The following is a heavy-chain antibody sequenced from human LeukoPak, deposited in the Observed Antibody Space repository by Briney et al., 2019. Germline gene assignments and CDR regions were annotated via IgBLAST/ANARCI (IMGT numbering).Heavy chain of an antibody. CDR2: IYYDGRT. D-gene: IGHD6-6*01. V-gene: IGHV4-31*03. CDR1: GDSIDSGGYY. J-gene: IGHJ5*02. Sequence: SQTLSPTCSVSGDSIDSGGYYWSWIRQHPGRGLEWIGHIYYDGRTYQNPSLKSRVIISVDTSKNQFSLSVSSVTAADTAVYFCARIGTASRLNWFDPWGQGTLVTVSS. CDR3: ARIGTASRLNWFDP.